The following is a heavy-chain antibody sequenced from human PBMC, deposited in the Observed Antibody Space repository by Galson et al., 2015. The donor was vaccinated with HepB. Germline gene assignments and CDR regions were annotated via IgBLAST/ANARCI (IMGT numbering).Heavy chain of an antibody. CDR3: ATGAGDFDH. CDR1: GGSITSWC. Sequence: SETLSLTCSVSGGSITSWCYSWIRQSAGTGLEWIGRVCSPGNTKYNPSFESRVTTSLDTSKNQTSLHLKSLTAADTAVFFCATGAGDFDHWGQGTRVTVSS. V-gene: IGHV4-4*07. D-gene: IGHD4/OR15-4a*01. CDR2: VCSPGNT. J-gene: IGHJ4*02.